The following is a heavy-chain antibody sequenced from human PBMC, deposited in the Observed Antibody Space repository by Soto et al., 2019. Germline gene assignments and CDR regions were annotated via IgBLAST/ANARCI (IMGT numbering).Heavy chain of an antibody. J-gene: IGHJ4*02. D-gene: IGHD3-3*01. CDR3: ARQDFWGGYFDY. CDR2: IYYSGST. CDR1: GGSFSSYY. Sequence: SETLSLTCTVSGGSFSSYYWSWIRQPPGKGLEWIGYIYYSGSTNYSPSLNSRVTISVDTSKNQFSLKLSSVTAADTAVYYCARQDFWGGYFDYWGQGTLVPSPQ. V-gene: IGHV4-59*08.